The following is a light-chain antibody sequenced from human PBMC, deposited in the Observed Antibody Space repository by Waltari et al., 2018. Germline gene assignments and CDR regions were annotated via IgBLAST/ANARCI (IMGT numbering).Light chain of an antibody. CDR2: SKSDSDK. V-gene: IGLV5-39*01. CDR1: SGINVGTYR. CDR3: AIWYTTAWV. J-gene: IGLJ3*02. Sequence: QPVLTQPTSLSASPGASARFTCTLRSGINVGTYRIYWYQQKPGSPPRYHLRSKSDSDKRQGSGVPRRYSGSKDASTNAGLLIISGLKSEDEADYYCAIWYTTAWVFGGGTKLTVL.